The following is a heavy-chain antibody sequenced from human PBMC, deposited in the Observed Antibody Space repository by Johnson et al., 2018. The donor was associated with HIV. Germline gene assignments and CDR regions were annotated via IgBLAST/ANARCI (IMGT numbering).Heavy chain of an antibody. CDR2: IWYDGSNK. V-gene: IGHV3-33*01. CDR1: GFTFSSYG. Sequence: QVQLVESGGGVVQPGRSLRLSCAASGFTFSSYGMHWVRQAPGKGLEWVAVIWYDGSNKYYADSVKGRFTISRDNSKNTLYLQMNSLRAEDTAVYYCTPEWERLDAFDIWGQGTMVAVSS. J-gene: IGHJ3*02. CDR3: TPEWERLDAFDI. D-gene: IGHD1-26*01.